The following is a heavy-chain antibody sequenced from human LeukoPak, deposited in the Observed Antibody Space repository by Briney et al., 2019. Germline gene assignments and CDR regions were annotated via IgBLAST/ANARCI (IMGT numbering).Heavy chain of an antibody. CDR2: INPNSGGT. V-gene: IGHV1-2*02. D-gene: IGHD2-2*01. Sequence: ASVKVSCKASGYTFTGYFMHWVRQATGQGLEWMGWINPNSGGTNFAQKFQGRVTMARDTSISTAYMELSRLRSDDTAVYYCARGGSPIYYYYMDVWGKGTTLTISS. CDR3: ARGGSPIYYYYMDV. CDR1: GYTFTGYF. J-gene: IGHJ6*03.